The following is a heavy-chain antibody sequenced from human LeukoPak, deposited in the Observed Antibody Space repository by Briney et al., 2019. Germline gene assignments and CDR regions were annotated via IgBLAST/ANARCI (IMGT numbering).Heavy chain of an antibody. V-gene: IGHV3-7*03. Sequence: GGSLRLSCVASGFTFSSHWMSWVRQAPGKGLEWVADIKKDGSEKYYVDSVKGRFTISRDDAKNSLYLQMNTLRVDDTAVYYCTRESLYGSGSYSDCWGQGSLVTVSS. J-gene: IGHJ4*02. CDR2: IKKDGSEK. CDR1: GFTFSSHW. D-gene: IGHD3-10*01. CDR3: TRESLYGSGSYSDC.